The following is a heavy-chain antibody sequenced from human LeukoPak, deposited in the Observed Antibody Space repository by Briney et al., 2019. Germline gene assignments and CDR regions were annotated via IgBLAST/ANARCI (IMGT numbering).Heavy chain of an antibody. CDR1: GFTFSSYS. CDR2: ISSSSSYI. D-gene: IGHD3-22*01. V-gene: IGHV3-21*01. J-gene: IGHJ4*02. CDR3: ASMKAYYYDSSGYSSRPFDY. Sequence: GGSLRLSCAASGFTFSSYSMNWVRQAPGKGLEWVSSISSSSSYIYYAGSVKGRFTISRDNAKNSLYLQMNSLRAEDTAVYHCASMKAYYYDSSGYSSRPFDYWGQGTLVTVSS.